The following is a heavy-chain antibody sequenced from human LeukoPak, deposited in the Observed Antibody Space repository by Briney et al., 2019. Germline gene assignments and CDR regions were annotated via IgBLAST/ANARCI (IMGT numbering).Heavy chain of an antibody. Sequence: SETLSLTCTVSGGSISDYYWNWIRQPPGKGLEWIGFIYYSGSTTYNPSLKNRVIMTVDTATNHFFLKLRSVTAADTAVYFCARGDFCSKSNCYLRPMDVWGKGTTITVSS. D-gene: IGHD3-3*01. CDR2: IYYSGST. CDR1: GGSISDYY. V-gene: IGHV4-59*01. J-gene: IGHJ6*03. CDR3: ARGDFCSKSNCYLRPMDV.